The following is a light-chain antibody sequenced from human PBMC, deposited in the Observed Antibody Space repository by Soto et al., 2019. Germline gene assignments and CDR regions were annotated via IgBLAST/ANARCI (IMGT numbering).Light chain of an antibody. V-gene: IGKV3-11*01. CDR2: GAS. J-gene: IGKJ1*01. CDR1: QSVSTY. Sequence: EIVLTQFPATLSLSPGERATLSCRASQSVSTYLAWYQQKPGQAPRLLIYGASNRATGIPARFSGSGSGTDFTITIGSLEPEDSAIYYCQQRGTWPETFGQGTKVEIK. CDR3: QQRGTWPET.